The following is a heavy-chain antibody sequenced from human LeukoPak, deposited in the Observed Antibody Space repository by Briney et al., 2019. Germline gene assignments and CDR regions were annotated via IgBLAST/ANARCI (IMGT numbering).Heavy chain of an antibody. D-gene: IGHD6-13*01. CDR2: IRSSTTYV. CDR1: GFTFSNYN. CDR3: ARVAAVGTAAFDI. V-gene: IGHV3-21*01. Sequence: GGSLRLSCAASGFTFSNYNMNWVRQAPGKGLEWVSSIRSSTTYVYYADSVKGRFTISRDSSKNTLYLQMGSLRTEDMAVYYCARVAAVGTAAFDIWGQGTMVTVSS. J-gene: IGHJ3*02.